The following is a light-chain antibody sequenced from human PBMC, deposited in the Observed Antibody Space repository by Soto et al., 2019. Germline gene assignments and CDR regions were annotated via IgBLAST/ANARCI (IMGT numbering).Light chain of an antibody. V-gene: IGKV3-20*01. CDR3: QQYGSSPWT. CDR1: QSVSSNS. CDR2: AAA. Sequence: IVLTQSADTLSLSPGDRATLSSRPTQSVSSNSLAWYQQKPGQAPRPXIYAAATRATGIPDRFSGRGSGTDFTLTISRLEPEDFAVYCCQQYGSSPWTVGQGTKVEI. J-gene: IGKJ1*01.